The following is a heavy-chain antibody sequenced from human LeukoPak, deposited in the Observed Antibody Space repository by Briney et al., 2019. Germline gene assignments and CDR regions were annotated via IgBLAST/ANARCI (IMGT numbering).Heavy chain of an antibody. D-gene: IGHD3-3*01. CDR1: GFTFSSYG. Sequence: PGGSLRLSCAASGFTFSSYGTHWVRQAPGKGLEWVAVIWYDGSNKYYADSVKGRFTISRDNSKNTLFLQMNSLRAEDTAMYYCAKDFAEENYYYYYYMDVWGKGTTVTVSS. J-gene: IGHJ6*03. V-gene: IGHV3-33*06. CDR3: AKDFAEENYYYYYYMDV. CDR2: IWYDGSNK.